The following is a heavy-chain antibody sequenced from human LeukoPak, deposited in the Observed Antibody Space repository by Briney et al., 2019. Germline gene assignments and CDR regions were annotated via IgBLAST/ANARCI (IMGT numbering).Heavy chain of an antibody. Sequence: GSLRLSCAVSGFTVSGNYMSWVRQAPGKGLEWIGSIYYSGSTYYNPSLKSRVTISVDMSKNQFSLKLSSVTAADTAVYYCARIKGRLSWFDPWGQGTLVTVSS. J-gene: IGHJ5*02. CDR3: ARIKGRLSWFDP. CDR1: GFTVSGNY. CDR2: IYYSGST. V-gene: IGHV4-38-2*01.